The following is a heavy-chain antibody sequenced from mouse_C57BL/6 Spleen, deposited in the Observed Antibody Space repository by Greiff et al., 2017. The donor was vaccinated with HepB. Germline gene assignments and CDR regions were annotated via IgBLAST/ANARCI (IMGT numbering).Heavy chain of an antibody. CDR1: GYSFTGYY. D-gene: IGHD4-1*01. Sequence: EVQLQQSGPELVKPGASVKISCKASGYSFTGYYMNWVKQSPEKSLEWIGEINPSTGGTTYNQKFKAKATLTVDKSSSTAYMQLKSLTSEDSAVYYCARRSNWAWFAYWGQGTLVTVSA. CDR3: ARRSNWAWFAY. J-gene: IGHJ3*01. CDR2: INPSTGGT. V-gene: IGHV1-42*01.